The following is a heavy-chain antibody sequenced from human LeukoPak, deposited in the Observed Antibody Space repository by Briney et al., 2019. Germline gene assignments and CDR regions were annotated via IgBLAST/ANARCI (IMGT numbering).Heavy chain of an antibody. V-gene: IGHV1-2*02. J-gene: IGHJ3*02. CDR1: EYTFTDYY. CDR3: ARQSLDYYETLDAFDI. CDR2: INCKSGAT. Sequence: GASVKVSCTASEYTFTDYYIHWMRQAPGQGLEWVGWINCKSGATSYAQKFRGRVTMTKDRPIRTAYMELSRLKSDDTAVYSCARQSLDYYETLDAFDIWGQGTVVTVSS. D-gene: IGHD3-22*01.